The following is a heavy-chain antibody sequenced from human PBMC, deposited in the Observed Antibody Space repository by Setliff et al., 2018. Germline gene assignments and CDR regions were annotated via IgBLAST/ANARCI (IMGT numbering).Heavy chain of an antibody. CDR1: GGTFSDYY. V-gene: IGHV4-34*01. CDR2: INHRGST. CDR3: ARASSGWYSAYYYYMDV. D-gene: IGHD6-19*01. J-gene: IGHJ6*03. Sequence: SETLSLTCAAYGGTFSDYYWTWIRQSPGKGLEWVGEINHRGSTNYNPSLKSRVTISVDTSKNQFSLKLTSVTAADTAVYYCARASSGWYSAYYYYMDVWGKGTTVTVSS.